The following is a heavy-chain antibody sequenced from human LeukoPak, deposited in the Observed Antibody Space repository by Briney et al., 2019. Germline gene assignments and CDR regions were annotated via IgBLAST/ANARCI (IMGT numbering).Heavy chain of an antibody. CDR2: IGAAGDT. Sequence: GGSLRLSCAASGFTFSSYDMHWVRQATGKGLEWVSAIGAAGDTYYPGSVKGRFTISRENAKNSLYLQMNRLRDGDTAVYYCARGDSSYYYMDVWGKGTTVTVSS. J-gene: IGHJ6*03. D-gene: IGHD3-22*01. CDR1: GFTFSSYD. V-gene: IGHV3-13*01. CDR3: ARGDSSYYYMDV.